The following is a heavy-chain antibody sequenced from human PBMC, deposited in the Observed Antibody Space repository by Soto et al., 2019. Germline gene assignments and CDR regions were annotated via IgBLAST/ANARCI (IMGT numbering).Heavy chain of an antibody. CDR1: GDSISSGNYY. Sequence: QVQLQESGPGLVKPSQTLSLTCTVSGDSISSGNYYWSWIRQPPGKGLEWIGFISYSGSTYYSLSLKSRVTISVDTSKNQFSLNLSFVTAADTAVYYCATMGTPATGLYYFDYWGQGTLVTVSS. D-gene: IGHD5-18*01. J-gene: IGHJ4*02. V-gene: IGHV4-30-4*01. CDR2: ISYSGST. CDR3: ATMGTPATGLYYFDY.